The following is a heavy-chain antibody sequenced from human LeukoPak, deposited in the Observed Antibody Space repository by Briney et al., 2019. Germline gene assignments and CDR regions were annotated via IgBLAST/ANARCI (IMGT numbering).Heavy chain of an antibody. Sequence: GGSRRLSCTASGFTFSNYWMSWVRQAPGKGLEWVANIKQDGSETYYMDSVKGRFTISRDNAKNSLYLHMNSLRAEDTARYYCARDRVWTVLYWGQGTLVTVSS. D-gene: IGHD6-13*01. CDR1: GFTFSNYW. CDR3: ARDRVWTVLY. CDR2: IKQDGSET. V-gene: IGHV3-7*01. J-gene: IGHJ4*02.